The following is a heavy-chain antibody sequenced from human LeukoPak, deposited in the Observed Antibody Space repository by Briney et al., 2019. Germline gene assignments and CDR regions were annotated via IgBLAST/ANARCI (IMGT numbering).Heavy chain of an antibody. CDR2: ISSSSTYI. V-gene: IGHV3-21*01. J-gene: IGHJ4*02. Sequence: GGSLRLSCAASGLTFNTYSMNWVRQAPGKGLEWVSSISSSSTYIYYADSVKGRFTISRDNAKNSLYLQMNSLRAEDTAVYYCARRYFDYWGQGTQVTVSS. CDR3: ARRYFDY. CDR1: GLTFNTYS.